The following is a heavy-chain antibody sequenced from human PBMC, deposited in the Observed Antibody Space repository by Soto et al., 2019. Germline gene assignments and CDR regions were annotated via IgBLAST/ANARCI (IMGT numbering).Heavy chain of an antibody. J-gene: IGHJ4*02. V-gene: IGHV1-18*01. D-gene: IGHD3-10*01. CDR2: ISAYNGNT. Sequence: GASVKVSCKASGYTFTSYGISWVRQAPGQGLEWMGWISAYNGNTNYAQKLQGRVTMTTDTSTSTAYMELRSLRSDDTAVYYCARWGRSLWFGENSDYWGRGTLVTVSS. CDR1: GYTFTSYG. CDR3: ARWGRSLWFGENSDY.